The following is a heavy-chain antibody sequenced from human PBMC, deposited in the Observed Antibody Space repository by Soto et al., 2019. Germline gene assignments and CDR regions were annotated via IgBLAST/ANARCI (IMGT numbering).Heavy chain of an antibody. V-gene: IGHV4-34*01. D-gene: IGHD3-16*01. CDR2: INHSGST. Sequence: SETLSLTCAVYGGSFSGYYWSWIRQPPGKGLEWIGEINHSGSTNYNPSLKSRVTISVDTSKNQFSLKLSSVTAADTAVYYCARGRFGAARPHYYYYYMDVWGKGTTVTVSS. CDR3: ARGRFGAARPHYYYYYMDV. J-gene: IGHJ6*03. CDR1: GGSFSGYY.